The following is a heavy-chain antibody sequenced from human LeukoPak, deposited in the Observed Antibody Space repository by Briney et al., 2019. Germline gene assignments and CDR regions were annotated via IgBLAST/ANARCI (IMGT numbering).Heavy chain of an antibody. CDR3: ASTGIAAAGRFDY. V-gene: IGHV4-59*01. CDR1: GGSISNYY. J-gene: IGHJ4*02. D-gene: IGHD6-13*01. Sequence: PSETLSLTCTVSGGSISNYYWSWIRQPPGKGLEWIGYIYYSGSTNYNPSLKSRVIISVDTSKNQFSLKLSSVTAADTAVYYCASTGIAAAGRFDYWGQGTLVTVSS. CDR2: IYYSGST.